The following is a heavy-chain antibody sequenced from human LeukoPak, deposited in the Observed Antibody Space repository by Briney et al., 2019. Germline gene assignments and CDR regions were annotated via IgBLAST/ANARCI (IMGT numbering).Heavy chain of an antibody. CDR2: IYYSVST. V-gene: IGHV4-39*07. CDR3: ARDTRGAFDI. J-gene: IGHJ3*02. D-gene: IGHD1-1*01. CDR1: GGSISTTSYF. Sequence: SETLSLTCIVSGGSISTTSYFWGWIRQPPGKGLEWIGSIYYSVSTYYTPSLKSRVTISVDTSKNQFSLKMSSVTAADTAVYYCARDTRGAFDIWGPGTMVTVSS.